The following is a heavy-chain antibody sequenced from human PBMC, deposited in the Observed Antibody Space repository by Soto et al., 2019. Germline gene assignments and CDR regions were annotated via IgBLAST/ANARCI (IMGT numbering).Heavy chain of an antibody. CDR1: GFTFSSYA. CDR2: ISGSGGST. J-gene: IGHJ3*02. D-gene: IGHD3-3*01. V-gene: IGHV3-23*01. CDR3: AKDGHDLWSGPYDAFDI. Sequence: AGGSLRLSCAASGFTFSSYAMSWVRQAPGKGLEWVSAISGSGGSTYYADSVKGRFTISRDNSKNTLYLQMNSLRAEDTAVYYCAKDGHDLWSGPYDAFDIWGQGTMVTVSS.